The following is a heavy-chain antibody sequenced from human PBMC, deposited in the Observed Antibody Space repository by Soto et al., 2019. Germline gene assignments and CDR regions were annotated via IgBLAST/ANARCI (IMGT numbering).Heavy chain of an antibody. D-gene: IGHD1-26*01. J-gene: IGHJ6*02. CDR1: RYTFTNFY. Sequence: ASVKVSCKASRYTFTNFYIHWLRQAPGQGLEWMGIINPSGGSTTYPQKFQGRVTMTRDTSTSTVHMELITLRSEDTAVYYCERSQVGRQLDVWGPGTTVTAP. CDR2: INPSGGST. V-gene: IGHV1-46*01. CDR3: ERSQVGRQLDV.